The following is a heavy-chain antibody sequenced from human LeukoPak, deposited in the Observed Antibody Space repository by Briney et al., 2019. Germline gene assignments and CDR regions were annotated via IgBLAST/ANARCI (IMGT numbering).Heavy chain of an antibody. CDR3: ARLDWQQLTDY. Sequence: PSETLSPTCTVSGGSISSSSYYWGWIRQPPGKGLEWIGSIYYSGSTYYNPSLKSRVTMSVDTSKNQFSLKLSSVTAADTAVYYCARLDWQQLTDYWGQGTLVTVSS. V-gene: IGHV4-39*01. J-gene: IGHJ4*02. D-gene: IGHD6-13*01. CDR1: GGSISSSSYY. CDR2: IYYSGST.